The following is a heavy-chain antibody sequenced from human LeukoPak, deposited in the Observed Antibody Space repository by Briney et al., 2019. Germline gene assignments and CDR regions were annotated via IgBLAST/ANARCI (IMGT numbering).Heavy chain of an antibody. CDR2: MYSGGGT. CDR3: ARGNRPMVNYYYLYGLEG. Sequence: PGESLRLSCAASGFTVSSNYMNWVRQAPGKGLEWLSVMYSGGGTYYADSVKGRFTISRDNSENTLYLQMNNLTPEDTAVYYCARGNRPMVNYYYLYGLEGWGQGTTVTVSS. J-gene: IGHJ6*02. V-gene: IGHV3-66*02. D-gene: IGHD4/OR15-4a*01. CDR1: GFTVSSNY.